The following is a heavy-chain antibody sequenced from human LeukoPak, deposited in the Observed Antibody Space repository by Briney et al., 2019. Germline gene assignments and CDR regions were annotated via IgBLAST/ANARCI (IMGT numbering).Heavy chain of an antibody. Sequence: GGSLRLSCAASGFTFSSSEMNWVRQAPGKGLEWVSYISSSGYTIYYADSVKGRFTISRDNAKNSLYLQMNSLRAEDTAVYYCARDGGRDSTYWYYYWGQGTLVTVSS. CDR3: ARDGGRDSTYWYYY. CDR1: GFTFSSSE. J-gene: IGHJ4*02. V-gene: IGHV3-48*03. D-gene: IGHD6-13*01. CDR2: ISSSGYTI.